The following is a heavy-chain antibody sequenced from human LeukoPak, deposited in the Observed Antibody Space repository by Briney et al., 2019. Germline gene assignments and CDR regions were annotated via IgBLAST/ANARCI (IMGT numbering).Heavy chain of an antibody. J-gene: IGHJ4*02. V-gene: IGHV3-23*01. D-gene: IGHD3-22*01. CDR1: GITLSNNG. Sequence: GGSLALSCAVSGITLSNNGMSWVRQHPVKGMEWVVGISDSHGRTNYADSVKGRFTISRDNPKNTLYLQMNSLRAEDTAVYFCAKRGVVIRVILVGFHKEAYYFDSWGQGALVTVSS. CDR3: AKRGVVIRVILVGFHKEAYYFDS. CDR2: ISDSHGRT.